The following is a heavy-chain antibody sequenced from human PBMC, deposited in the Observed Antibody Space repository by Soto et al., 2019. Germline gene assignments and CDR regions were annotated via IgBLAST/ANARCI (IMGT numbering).Heavy chain of an antibody. V-gene: IGHV4-31*11. J-gene: IGHJ4*02. CDR2: IYYSGST. D-gene: IGHD3-16*01. CDR3: AREQPFVFDY. Sequence: SETLSLTCAVYGVSFSGYYWSWIRQHPGKGLEWIGYIYYSGSTYYNPSLKSRVTISVDTSKNQFSLKLSSVTAADTAVYYCAREQPFVFDYWGQGTLVTVSS. CDR1: GVSFSGYY.